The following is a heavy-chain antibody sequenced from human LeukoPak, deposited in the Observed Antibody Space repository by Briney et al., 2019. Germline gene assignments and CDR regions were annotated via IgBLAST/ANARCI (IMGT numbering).Heavy chain of an antibody. J-gene: IGHJ3*02. CDR2: IYYSGST. CDR1: GGSISSHY. CDR3: ARDPGYSYGPGALDI. D-gene: IGHD5-18*01. V-gene: IGHV4-59*11. Sequence: PSETLSLTCTVSGGSISSHYWSWIRQPPGKGLEWIGYIYYSGSTNYNPSLKSRVTISVDTSKNQFSLKLSSVTAADTAVYYCARDPGYSYGPGALDIWGQGTMVTVSS.